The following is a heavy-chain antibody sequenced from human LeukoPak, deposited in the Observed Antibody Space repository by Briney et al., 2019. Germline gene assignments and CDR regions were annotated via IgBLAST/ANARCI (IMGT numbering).Heavy chain of an antibody. D-gene: IGHD6-6*01. Sequence: GRSLRLSCAASGFTFSSYAMHWVRQAPGKGLEWVAVISYDGSNKYYADSVKGRFTISRDNSKDTLYLQMNSLRAEDTAVYYCARDHGSSSSLDYWGQGTLVTVSS. CDR1: GFTFSSYA. V-gene: IGHV3-30-3*01. CDR2: ISYDGSNK. CDR3: ARDHGSSSSLDY. J-gene: IGHJ4*02.